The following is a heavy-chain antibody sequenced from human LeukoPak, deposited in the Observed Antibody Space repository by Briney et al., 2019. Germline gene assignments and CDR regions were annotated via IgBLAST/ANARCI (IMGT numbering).Heavy chain of an antibody. V-gene: IGHV4-39*07. CDR2: IYNSGST. CDR3: ARLDYYGSGDRGFFDY. CDR1: GASISSSSFY. J-gene: IGHJ4*02. D-gene: IGHD3-10*01. Sequence: PSETLSLTCTVSGASISSSSFYWAWIRQPPGKGLEWIGSIYNSGSTYNNPSLRSRVTISVDTSKNQFSLTLSSVTAADTAMYYCARLDYYGSGDRGFFDYWGLGTLVTVSS.